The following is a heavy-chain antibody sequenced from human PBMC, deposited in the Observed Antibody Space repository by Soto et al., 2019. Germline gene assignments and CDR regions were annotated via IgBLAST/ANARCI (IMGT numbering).Heavy chain of an antibody. CDR1: GYSFTSYW. V-gene: IGHV5-51*01. CDR3: AAYSGSFYYGMDV. Sequence: GESLKISCKASGYSFTSYWIGWVRQMPGKGLEWMGITYPGDSDTRYSPSFQGQVTISADKSISTAYLQWSSLKASDTAMYYCAAYSGSFYYGMDVWGQGTTVTVSS. D-gene: IGHD1-26*01. J-gene: IGHJ6*02. CDR2: TYPGDSDT.